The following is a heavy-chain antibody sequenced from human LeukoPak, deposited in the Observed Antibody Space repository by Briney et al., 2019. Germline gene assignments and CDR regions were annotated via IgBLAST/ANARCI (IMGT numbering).Heavy chain of an antibody. CDR3: AMNWGTGRTLDY. CDR1: GGSFSSYY. V-gene: IGHV4-34*01. J-gene: IGHJ4*02. Sequence: PSETLSLTGAVYGGSFSSYYWSWIRQPPGKGLEWIGEINHSGGTNYNPSLKSRVTISVDTSKNQFSLKLSSVTAADTAVYYCAMNWGTGRTLDYWGQGNLVTVSS. CDR2: INHSGGT. D-gene: IGHD7-27*01.